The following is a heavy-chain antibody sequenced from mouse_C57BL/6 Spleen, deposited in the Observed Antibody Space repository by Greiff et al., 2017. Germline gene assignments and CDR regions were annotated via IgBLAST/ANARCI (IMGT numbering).Heavy chain of an antibody. CDR2: INPNNGGT. V-gene: IGHV1-26*01. CDR3: ASNDGAY. Sequence: VQLQQSGPELVKPGASVKISCKASGYTFTDYYMNWVKQSHGKSLEWIGDINPNNGGTSYNQKFKGKATLTVDKSSSTAYMELRSLTSEDSAVYYCASNDGAYWGQGTTLTVSS. J-gene: IGHJ2*01. CDR1: GYTFTDYY. D-gene: IGHD1-1*01.